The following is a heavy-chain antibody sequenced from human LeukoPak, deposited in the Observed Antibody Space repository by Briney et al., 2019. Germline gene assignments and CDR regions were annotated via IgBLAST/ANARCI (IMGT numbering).Heavy chain of an antibody. CDR3: ARGPYAYTSSATLGSYNWFDP. Sequence: GESLKISCKGSGYSFPNYWIGWVRQMSGKGLEWMGIIYPGDSHTRYSPSFQDQVTISVDKSISTAYLQWSSLKASDTAMYYCARGPYAYTSSATLGSYNWFDPWGQGSLVTVSS. D-gene: IGHD2-2*02. CDR2: IYPGDSHT. J-gene: IGHJ5*02. V-gene: IGHV5-51*01. CDR1: GYSFPNYW.